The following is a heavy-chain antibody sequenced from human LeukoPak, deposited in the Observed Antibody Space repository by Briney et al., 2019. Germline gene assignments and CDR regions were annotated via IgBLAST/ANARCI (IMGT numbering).Heavy chain of an antibody. Sequence: GGSLSLSCAASGLTFSSYAMSWVRQAPGKGRECVSAISGSGGSTYYADSVKGRFTISRDNSKNTLYLQMSSLRAEDTAVYYCAKSTRFLEWLLSRAEYFQHWGQDTLVTVSS. D-gene: IGHD3-3*01. CDR3: AKSTRFLEWLLSRAEYFQH. CDR2: ISGSGGST. V-gene: IGHV3-23*01. J-gene: IGHJ1*01. CDR1: GLTFSSYA.